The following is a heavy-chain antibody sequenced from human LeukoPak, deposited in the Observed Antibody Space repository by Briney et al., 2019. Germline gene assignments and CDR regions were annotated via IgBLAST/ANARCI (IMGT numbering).Heavy chain of an antibody. CDR1: GGSISSSSYY. CDR3: ARQRTDGDYHFDY. D-gene: IGHD4-17*01. Sequence: SETLSLTCTVSGGSISSSSYYWGWIRQPPGKGLEWVGSIYYSGSTYYNPSLKSRVTISVDTSKNQFSLKLSSVTAADTAVYYCARQRTDGDYHFDYWGQGTLVTVSS. V-gene: IGHV4-39*01. CDR2: IYYSGST. J-gene: IGHJ4*02.